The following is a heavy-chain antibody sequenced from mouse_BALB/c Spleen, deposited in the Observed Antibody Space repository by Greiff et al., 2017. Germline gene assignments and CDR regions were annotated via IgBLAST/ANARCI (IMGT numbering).Heavy chain of an antibody. CDR1: GFTFSSFG. J-gene: IGHJ3*01. CDR3: ARELYGNFFAD. Sequence: EVKLMESGGGLVQPGGSLKLSCAASGFTFSSFGMHWVRQAPEKGLEWVAYISSGSSTIYYADTVKGRFTISRDNPKNTLFLQMTSLRSEDTAMYYCARELYGNFFADWGKGTLVTVSA. D-gene: IGHD2-10*02. CDR2: ISSGSSTI. V-gene: IGHV5-17*02.